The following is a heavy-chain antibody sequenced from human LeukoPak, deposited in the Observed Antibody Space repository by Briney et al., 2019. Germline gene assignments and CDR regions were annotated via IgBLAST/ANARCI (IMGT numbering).Heavy chain of an antibody. CDR2: INHSGST. D-gene: IGHD2/OR15-2a*01. Sequence: SETLSLTCAVYGGSSSGYYWSWIRQPPGKGLEWIGEINHSGSTNYNPSLQRRVTISVDTSKNQFSLKVTSMTAADTALYYCASRAISVAGQNLDSWGQGTRVTVSP. CDR1: GGSSSGYY. CDR3: ASRAISVAGQNLDS. J-gene: IGHJ4*02. V-gene: IGHV4-34*01.